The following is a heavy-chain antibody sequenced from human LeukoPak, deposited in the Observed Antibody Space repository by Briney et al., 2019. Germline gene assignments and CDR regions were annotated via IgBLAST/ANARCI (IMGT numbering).Heavy chain of an antibody. Sequence: GGSLRLSCAASGVAFSSYAMSWVRPAPGKGPEWVSGISGTGGSPYYADSVQGRFTISRDNSKNTLYLEMNSLRAEDTAVYYCAKATGTFYYFDYWGQGTLVTVSS. CDR1: GVAFSSYA. J-gene: IGHJ4*02. D-gene: IGHD1-1*01. CDR3: AKATGTFYYFDY. V-gene: IGHV3-23*01. CDR2: ISGTGGSP.